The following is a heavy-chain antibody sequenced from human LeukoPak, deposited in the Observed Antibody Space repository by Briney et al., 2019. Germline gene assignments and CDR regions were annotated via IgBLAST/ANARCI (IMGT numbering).Heavy chain of an antibody. CDR1: GYTFTSYD. CDR3: ARLYVWGSYRRFDY. Sequence: ASVKVSCKASGYTFTSYDINWVRQATGQGHEWMGWMNPNSGNTGYAQKFQGRVTMTRNTSISTAYMELSSLRSEDTAVYYCARLYVWGSYRRFDYWGQGTLVTVSS. D-gene: IGHD3-16*02. V-gene: IGHV1-8*01. CDR2: MNPNSGNT. J-gene: IGHJ4*02.